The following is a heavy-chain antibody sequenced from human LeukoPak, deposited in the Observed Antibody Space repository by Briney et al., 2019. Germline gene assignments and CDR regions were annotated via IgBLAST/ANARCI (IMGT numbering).Heavy chain of an antibody. J-gene: IGHJ5*02. CDR1: GGTFSSYA. CDR2: IIPIFGTA. CDR3: ARVRITMIRGNWFDP. Sequence: SVKVSCKASGGTFSSYAISWVRQAPGQGLEWMGGIIPIFGTANYAQKFQGRVTITADESTSTAYMELSSLRSEDTTVYYCARVRITMIRGNWFDPWGQGTLVTVSS. D-gene: IGHD3-22*01. V-gene: IGHV1-69*13.